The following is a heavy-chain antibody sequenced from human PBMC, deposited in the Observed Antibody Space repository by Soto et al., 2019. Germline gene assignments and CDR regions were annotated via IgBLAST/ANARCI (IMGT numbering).Heavy chain of an antibody. J-gene: IGHJ4*02. V-gene: IGHV4-31*02. Sequence: GKXXEWIGYIYYSGSTYYNPSLKSRVTISVDTSKNQFSLKLSSVTAADTAVYXXXXXXXXXXXXXXXXXXFDYWGQGTLVTVSS. CDR3: XXXXXXXXXXXXXXXXFDY. CDR2: IYYSGST.